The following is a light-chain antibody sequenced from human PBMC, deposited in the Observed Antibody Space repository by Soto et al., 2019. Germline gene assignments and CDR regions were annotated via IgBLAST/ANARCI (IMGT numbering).Light chain of an antibody. CDR1: QSAGKY. CDR3: QHRSSWPLT. CDR2: DTS. Sequence: ETVLTQSPVTLSLSPGERATLSCRASQSAGKYLAWYQQRPGQAPRLLIYDTSVRATGVSARFSGSGSGTDFTLTISSLEPEDFGVYYCQHRSSWPLTFGGGTKVEIK. V-gene: IGKV3-11*01. J-gene: IGKJ4*01.